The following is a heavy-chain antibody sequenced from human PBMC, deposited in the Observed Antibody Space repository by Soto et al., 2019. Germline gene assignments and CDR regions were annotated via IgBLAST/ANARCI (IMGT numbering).Heavy chain of an antibody. V-gene: IGHV4-59*08. J-gene: IGHJ2*01. CDR1: GGSISSHY. CDR2: IYYSGSP. CDR3: AGGRDDYNGWYHDL. Sequence: SETLSLTCTVSGGSISSHYRTWIRQSPGKGLEWLGYIYYSGSPNYNPSLESRVTISEDTSKNHFSLQFASVTAADTAVYYCAGGRDDYNGWYHDLSGRGTLVTVSS. D-gene: IGHD4-4*01.